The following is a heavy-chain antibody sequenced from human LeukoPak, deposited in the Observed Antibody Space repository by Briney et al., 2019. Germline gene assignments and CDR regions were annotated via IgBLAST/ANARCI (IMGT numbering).Heavy chain of an antibody. Sequence: GGSLRLSCAASGFTFSSYSMNWVRQAPGKGLEWVSSISSGSIYIYYEDSVKGRFTISRDNAKNSLYLQMSSLRAEETAVYYWAGGGGLTAIPTEDFWGQGTLVTVSS. CDR3: AGGGGLTAIPTEDF. D-gene: IGHD2-21*02. J-gene: IGHJ4*02. CDR2: ISSGSIYI. V-gene: IGHV3-21*04. CDR1: GFTFSSYS.